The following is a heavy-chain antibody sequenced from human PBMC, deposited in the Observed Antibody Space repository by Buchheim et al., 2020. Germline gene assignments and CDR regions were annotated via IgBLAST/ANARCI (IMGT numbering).Heavy chain of an antibody. V-gene: IGHV3-48*01. Sequence: EVQLVESGGGLVQPGGSLSLSCAASGFSFSSYSMNWVRQAPGKGLEWLSYIRGSDSLIYYADSVKGRFTVSRDNAKSSLSLQMNSLTAADTAVYYCARDWPYFDYWGQG. J-gene: IGHJ4*02. CDR2: IRGSDSLI. CDR1: GFSFSSYS. CDR3: ARDWPYFDY.